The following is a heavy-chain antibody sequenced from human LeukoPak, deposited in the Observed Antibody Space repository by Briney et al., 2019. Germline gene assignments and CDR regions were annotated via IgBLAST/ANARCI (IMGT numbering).Heavy chain of an antibody. CDR1: GYPFSSYS. J-gene: IGHJ4*02. V-gene: IGHV3-48*02. CDR3: ARDRGYFYDQLDY. Sequence: GGSLRLSCVASGYPFSSYSMSWIRQAPGKGLEWVSYISVSGGVRSYADSVKGRFTISRDDARNSLYLQMNSLKDEDTAVYYCARDRGYFYDQLDYWGQGNLVTVSS. CDR2: ISVSGGVR. D-gene: IGHD2/OR15-2a*01.